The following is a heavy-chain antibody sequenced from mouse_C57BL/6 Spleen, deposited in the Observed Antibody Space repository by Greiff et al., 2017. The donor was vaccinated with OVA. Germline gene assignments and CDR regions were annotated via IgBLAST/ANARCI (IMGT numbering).Heavy chain of an antibody. CDR2: INPSSGYT. CDR1: GYTFTSYT. Sequence: VQLVESGAELARPGASVKMSCKASGYTFTSYTMHWVKQRPGQGLEWIGYINPSSGYTKYNQKFKDKATLTADKSSSTAYMQLSSLTSEDSAVYYCARVGTTVGFAYWGQGTLVTVSA. J-gene: IGHJ3*01. V-gene: IGHV1-4*01. CDR3: ARVGTTVGFAY. D-gene: IGHD1-1*01.